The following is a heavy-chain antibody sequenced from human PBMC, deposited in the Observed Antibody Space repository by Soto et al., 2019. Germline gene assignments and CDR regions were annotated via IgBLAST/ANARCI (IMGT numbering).Heavy chain of an antibody. V-gene: IGHV3-23*01. CDR2: VSRGGST. CDR3: AKRRGAGGQFDY. CDR1: GFTFTNYA. Sequence: GGSLRLSFAASGFTFTNYAMCWFRQAPGKGLYWVSVVSRGGSTYYADSVTGRFTVSRDNSKNTLSLQMNSLRAEDTDVYYCAKRRGAGGQFDYWGQGALVTVSS. J-gene: IGHJ4*02. D-gene: IGHD2-15*01.